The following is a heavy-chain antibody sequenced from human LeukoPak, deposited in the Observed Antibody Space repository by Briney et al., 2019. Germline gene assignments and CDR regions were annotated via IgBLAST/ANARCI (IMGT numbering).Heavy chain of an antibody. CDR1: GFTFSNYA. Sequence: PGGSLRLSCAASGFTFSNYAMSWVRQAPGKGLEWVSALSGSGGTTYYADSVKGRFTISRDNSKNTLYLQMNSLRAEDTAVYYCAKDRYYGSGSYLSYYYGMDVWGQGTTVTVSS. CDR2: LSGSGGTT. D-gene: IGHD3-10*01. CDR3: AKDRYYGSGSYLSYYYGMDV. V-gene: IGHV3-23*01. J-gene: IGHJ6*02.